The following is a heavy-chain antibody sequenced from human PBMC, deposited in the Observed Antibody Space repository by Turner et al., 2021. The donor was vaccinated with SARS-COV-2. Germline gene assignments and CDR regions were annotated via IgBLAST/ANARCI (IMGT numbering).Heavy chain of an antibody. D-gene: IGHD3-16*01. V-gene: IGHV1-46*01. CDR2: INPSGGNT. CDR1: GYTFTSYY. CDR3: ARVGGAFDI. J-gene: IGHJ3*02. Sequence: GAEVKKPGASVKVSCKASGYTFTSYYMHWVRQAPGQGLERMGIINPSGGNTGYAQKFQGRVTMTRDTSTSTDYMELSSLRSEDTAVYYCARVGGAFDIWGQGTMVTVSS.